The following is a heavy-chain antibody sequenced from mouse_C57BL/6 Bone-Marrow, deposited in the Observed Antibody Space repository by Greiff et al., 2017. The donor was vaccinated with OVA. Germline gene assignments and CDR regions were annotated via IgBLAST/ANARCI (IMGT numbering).Heavy chain of an antibody. V-gene: IGHV5-4*01. CDR2: ISDGGSYT. J-gene: IGHJ2*01. Sequence: EVQVVESGGGLVKPGGSLKLSCAASGFTFSSYAMSWVRQTPEKRLEWVATISDGGSYTYYPDNVTGRFTISRDNAKNNLYLQMSHLKSEDTAMYYCARDIFYFDYWGQGTTLTVSS. CDR3: ARDIFYFDY. CDR1: GFTFSSYA. D-gene: IGHD1-3*01.